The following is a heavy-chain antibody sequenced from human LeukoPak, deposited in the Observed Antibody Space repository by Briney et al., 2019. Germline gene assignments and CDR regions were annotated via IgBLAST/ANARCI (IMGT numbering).Heavy chain of an antibody. CDR2: INPNSGGT. J-gene: IGHJ4*02. CDR1: GYTFTGYY. CDR3: ARDSSSSDFDY. D-gene: IGHD6-6*01. Sequence: ASVKVSCKASGYTFTGYYMHWVRQAPGQGLEWMGRINPNSGGTNYAQRFQGRVTMTRDTSISTAYMELSRLRSDDTAVYYCARDSSSSDFDYWSQGTLVTVSS. V-gene: IGHV1-2*06.